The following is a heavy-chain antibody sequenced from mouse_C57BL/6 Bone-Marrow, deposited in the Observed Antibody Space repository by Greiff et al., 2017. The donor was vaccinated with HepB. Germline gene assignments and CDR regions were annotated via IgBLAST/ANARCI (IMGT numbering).Heavy chain of an antibody. V-gene: IGHV5-12*01. J-gene: IGHJ1*03. CDR2: ISNGGGST. CDR3: ARHRDYGSRDWYFDV. D-gene: IGHD1-1*01. CDR1: GFTFSDYY. Sequence: EVKLVESGGGLVQPGGSLKLSCAASGFTFSDYYMYWVRQTPEKRLEWVAYISNGGGSTYYPDTVKGRFTISRDNAKNTLYLQMSRLKSEDTAMYYCARHRDYGSRDWYFDVWGTGTTVTVAS.